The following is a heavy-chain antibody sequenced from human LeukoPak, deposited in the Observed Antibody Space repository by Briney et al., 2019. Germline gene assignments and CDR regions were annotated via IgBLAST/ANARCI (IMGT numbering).Heavy chain of an antibody. CDR2: IKSDV. CDR1: GFTFSSYW. Sequence: GGSLRLSCAASGFTFSSYWMHCARQAPGKGLVWVSRIKSDVTYADSVRGRFTISRDNAKNTLYLQMNSLRAEDTAVYYCARGRGGDFDYWGQGTLVTVSS. CDR3: ARGRGGDFDY. V-gene: IGHV3-74*01. J-gene: IGHJ4*02.